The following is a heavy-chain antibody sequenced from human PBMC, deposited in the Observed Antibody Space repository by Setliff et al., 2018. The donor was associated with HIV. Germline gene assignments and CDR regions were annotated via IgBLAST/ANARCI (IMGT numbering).Heavy chain of an antibody. J-gene: IGHJ4*02. Sequence: SETLSLTCAVYGGSFSGYYWTWIRQPPGRGLEWIGEIIHSGGTNYNRSLKSRVTISVDTSTNQFSLNLSSVTAADTAVYYGARGGLGVVGAIDYWSQGTLVTVSS. CDR1: GGSFSGYY. V-gene: IGHV4-34*01. CDR2: IIHSGGT. CDR3: ARGGLGVVGAIDY. D-gene: IGHD2-15*01.